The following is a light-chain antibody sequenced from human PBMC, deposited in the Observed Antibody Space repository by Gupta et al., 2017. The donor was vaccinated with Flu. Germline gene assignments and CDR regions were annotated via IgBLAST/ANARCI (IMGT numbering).Light chain of an antibody. V-gene: IGKV1-39*01. Sequence: PSSLSASVGDRVTITCRASQNINNYLNWYQQKPGKAPKLLIYAASSLHSGVPSRFSGSGSGTDFTLTISSLQPEDFASYYCQQSYNIPPAFGEGTLVEIK. CDR3: QQSYNIPPA. CDR1: QNINNY. CDR2: AAS. J-gene: IGKJ5*01.